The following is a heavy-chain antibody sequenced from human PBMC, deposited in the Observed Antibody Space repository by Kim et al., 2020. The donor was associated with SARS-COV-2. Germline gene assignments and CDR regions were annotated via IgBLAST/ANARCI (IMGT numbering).Heavy chain of an antibody. D-gene: IGHD2-21*01. J-gene: IGHJ2*01. CDR3: ARDLHTL. V-gene: IGHV4-31*03. Sequence: SETLSLTCNVSDGSINSGGCYWSWVRQHPGQGLEGIGYIYYNGNPYYNLSFKSRVTIAVATSQRHFSLNLSSVTAADTAVYYCARDLHTLWG. CDR1: DGSINSGGCY. CDR2: IYYNGNP.